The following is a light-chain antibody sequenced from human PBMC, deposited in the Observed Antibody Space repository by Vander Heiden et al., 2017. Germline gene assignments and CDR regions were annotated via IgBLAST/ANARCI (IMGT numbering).Light chain of an antibody. V-gene: IGLV3-21*03. CDR2: DDS. Sequence: SYVLTQPPSVSVAPGKTARITCGGNNIGSKSVHWYQQKPGQAPVLVVYDDSGRPSGIPERFSGSNSGNTATLTISRVEAGDEDDYYCQVWDSSSDHYVFGTGTKVTVL. J-gene: IGLJ1*01. CDR3: QVWDSSSDHYV. CDR1: NIGSKS.